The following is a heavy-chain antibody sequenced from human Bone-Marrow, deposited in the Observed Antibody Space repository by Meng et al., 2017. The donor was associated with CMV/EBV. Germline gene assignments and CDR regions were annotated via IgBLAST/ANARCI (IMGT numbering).Heavy chain of an antibody. CDR2: IYYSGST. CDR1: GGSISSYY. CDR3: ASCCGYSYSTNYYYYGMDV. Sequence: GSLRLSCTVSGGSISSYYWSWIRQPPGKGLEWIGYIYYSGSTNYNPSLKSRVTISVDTSKNQFSLKLSSVTAADTAVYYCASCCGYSYSTNYYYYGMDVWGERTTVTVSS. J-gene: IGHJ6*04. D-gene: IGHD6-13*01. V-gene: IGHV4-59*01.